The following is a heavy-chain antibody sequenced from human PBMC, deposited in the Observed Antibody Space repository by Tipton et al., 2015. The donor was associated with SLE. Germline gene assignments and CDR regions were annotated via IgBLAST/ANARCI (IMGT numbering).Heavy chain of an antibody. D-gene: IGHD1-26*01. J-gene: IGHJ4*02. CDR1: GGSISSSSYY. CDR3: ARRHYSGPFDH. V-gene: IGHV4-39*07. CDR2: IYYSGST. Sequence: TLSLTCTVSGGSISSSSYYWGWIRQPPGKGLEWIGSIYYSGSTYYNPSLKSRVTISVDTSKNQFSLKLSSVTAADTAVYYCARRHYSGPFDHWGQGTLVTVSS.